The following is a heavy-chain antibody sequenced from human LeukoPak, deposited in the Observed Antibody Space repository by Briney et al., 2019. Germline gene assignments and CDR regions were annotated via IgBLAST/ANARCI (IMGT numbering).Heavy chain of an antibody. Sequence: KPGRSLRLSCAASGFTFSDYYMSWIRQAPGKGLEWVSYISSGGSTIYYADSVKGRFTISRDNAKNSLYLQMNSLRAEDTAVYYCASFPDYYDISGPYAFDSWGQGTMVTVSS. CDR3: ASFPDYYDISGPYAFDS. CDR1: GFTFSDYY. V-gene: IGHV3-11*01. J-gene: IGHJ3*02. CDR2: ISSGGSTI. D-gene: IGHD3-22*01.